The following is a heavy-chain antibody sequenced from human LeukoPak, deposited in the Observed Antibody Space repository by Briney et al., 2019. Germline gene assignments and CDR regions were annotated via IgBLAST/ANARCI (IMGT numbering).Heavy chain of an antibody. J-gene: IGHJ3*02. CDR3: ARASSKQLAGYLPDGFDI. CDR2: ISSSGTYV. V-gene: IGHV3-21*01. Sequence: GGPLTLSCAASGFTFSSYSMNWVRQPPEKGLEWVSSISSSGTYVYYADSVKRRFTISRDNAKNSLSLQMNSLRADDAAVYYCARASSKQLAGYLPDGFDIWGQGTMVTVSS. D-gene: IGHD3-9*01. CDR1: GFTFSSYS.